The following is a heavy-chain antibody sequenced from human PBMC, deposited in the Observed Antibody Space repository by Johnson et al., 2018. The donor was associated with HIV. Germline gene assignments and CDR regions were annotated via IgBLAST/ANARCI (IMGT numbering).Heavy chain of an antibody. V-gene: IGHV3-30*19. D-gene: IGHD4-17*01. CDR2: ISYDGSDK. CDR3: ATLGGTVTTRAIAQPHDAFDI. J-gene: IGHJ3*02. Sequence: QVRLVESGGGVVQPGSSLTLSCAASGFTFSSYGMHWVRQAPGKGLEWVAVISYDGSDKYYADSVKGRFTISRDSSKNTLYLQMNSLRAEDTAVYYCATLGGTVTTRAIAQPHDAFDIWGQGTMVTVSS. CDR1: GFTFSSYG.